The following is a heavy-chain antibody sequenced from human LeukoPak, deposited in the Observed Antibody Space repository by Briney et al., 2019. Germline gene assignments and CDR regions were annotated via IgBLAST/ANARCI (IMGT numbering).Heavy chain of an antibody. J-gene: IGHJ4*02. Sequence: SETLTLTCTVSGGSISSSSYYWGWIRQPPGKGLEWIGSIYYSGSTYYNPSLKSRVTISVDTSKNQFSLKLSSVTAADTAVYYCARHSTPGSYLYYFDYWGQGTLVTVSS. D-gene: IGHD3-10*01. V-gene: IGHV4-39*01. CDR1: GGSISSSSYY. CDR3: ARHSTPGSYLYYFDY. CDR2: IYYSGST.